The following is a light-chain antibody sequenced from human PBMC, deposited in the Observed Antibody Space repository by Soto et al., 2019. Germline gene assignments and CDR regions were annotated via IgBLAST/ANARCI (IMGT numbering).Light chain of an antibody. CDR2: GLS. Sequence: EIVMTQSPATLSVSPGERATLSCRASQSVSYNLAWYQQKPGQAPRLLVYGLSTRATGIPARFSSSGSGTEFTLTISSMQSEDFAIYYCQQYNAWPRTFGPGTRVD. CDR1: QSVSYN. J-gene: IGKJ3*01. V-gene: IGKV3D-15*01. CDR3: QQYNAWPRT.